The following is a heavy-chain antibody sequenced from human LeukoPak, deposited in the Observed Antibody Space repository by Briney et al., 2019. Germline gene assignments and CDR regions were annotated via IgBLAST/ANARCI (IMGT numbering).Heavy chain of an antibody. V-gene: IGHV1-18*01. CDR1: GYTYTSYG. Sequence: ASVKVSCKASGYTYTSYGISWVRHAPGQGLEWMGWISAYNGNTNYAQKLQGRVTMTTDTSTSTAYMELRSLRSDDTAVYYCARDKGEYCSGGSCYSVDYWGQGTLVTVSS. CDR3: ARDKGEYCSGGSCYSVDY. D-gene: IGHD2-15*01. CDR2: ISAYNGNT. J-gene: IGHJ4*02.